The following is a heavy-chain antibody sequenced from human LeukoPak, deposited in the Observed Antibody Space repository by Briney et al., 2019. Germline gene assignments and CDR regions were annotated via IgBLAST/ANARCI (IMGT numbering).Heavy chain of an antibody. CDR2: IYYSGST. V-gene: IGHV4-39*01. D-gene: IGHD6-13*01. J-gene: IGHJ5*02. Sequence: SETLSLTCTVSGGSISSSSYYWGWIRQPPGKGLEWIGSIYYSGSTYYNPSLKSRVTISVDTSKNQFSLKLSSVTAADTAVYYCARSSGYSSSGGLNWFDTWGQGTLVTVSS. CDR1: GGSISSSSYY. CDR3: ARSSGYSSSGGLNWFDT.